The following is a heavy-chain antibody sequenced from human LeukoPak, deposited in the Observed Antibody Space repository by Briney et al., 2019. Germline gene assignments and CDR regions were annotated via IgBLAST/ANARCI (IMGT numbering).Heavy chain of an antibody. D-gene: IGHD3-16*01. CDR3: AREGGDYVWGTKI. J-gene: IGHJ4*02. V-gene: IGHV3-21*01. CDR1: GFTFSSYS. CDR2: ISSSSSYI. Sequence: GGSLRLSCAASGFTFSSYSMNWVRQAPGNGLEWVSSISSSSSYIYYADSVKGRFTISRDNAKNSLYLQMNSLRAEDTAVYYCAREGGDYVWGTKIWCQGTLVTVSS.